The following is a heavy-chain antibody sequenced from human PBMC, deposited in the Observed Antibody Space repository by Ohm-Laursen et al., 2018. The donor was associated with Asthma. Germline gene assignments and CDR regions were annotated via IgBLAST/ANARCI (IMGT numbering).Heavy chain of an antibody. CDR3: ARAGMATGYFDY. CDR1: GGSISSSY. CDR2: IYYSGST. J-gene: IGHJ4*02. Sequence: PSETLSLTCTVSGGSISSSYWTWIRQPPGKGLEWIGYIYYSGSTNYSPSLKSRVTISGDTSKNQFSLKLNSVTAADTAVYYCARAGMATGYFDYWGQGTLVTVSS. D-gene: IGHD5-24*01. V-gene: IGHV4-59*01.